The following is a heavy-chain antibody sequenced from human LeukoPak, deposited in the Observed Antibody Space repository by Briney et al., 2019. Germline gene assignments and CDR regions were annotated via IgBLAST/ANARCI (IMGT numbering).Heavy chain of an antibody. Sequence: GGSLRLSCAASGFTFSSYAMSWVRQAPGKGLEWVSGISPSGDILYYADSVKGQFTISRDSFKNTLYLQMNSLRAEDTAVYYCAKDAGDTPMGGAFDYWGQGTLVTVSS. J-gene: IGHJ4*02. V-gene: IGHV3-23*01. D-gene: IGHD5-18*01. CDR3: AKDAGDTPMGGAFDY. CDR1: GFTFSSYA. CDR2: ISPSGDIL.